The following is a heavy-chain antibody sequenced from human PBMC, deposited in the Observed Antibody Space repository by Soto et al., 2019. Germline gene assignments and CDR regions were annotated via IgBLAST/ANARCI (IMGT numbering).Heavy chain of an antibody. Sequence: GGSLRLSCAASGFTFSSYGMHWVRQAPGKGLEWVAVIWYDGSNKYYADSVKGRFTISRDNSKNTLYLQMNSLRAEDTAVYYCAREEPWVKGGFDYWGQGNLVTVSS. CDR2: IWYDGSNK. V-gene: IGHV3-33*01. CDR3: AREEPWVKGGFDY. J-gene: IGHJ4*02. D-gene: IGHD1-26*01. CDR1: GFTFSSYG.